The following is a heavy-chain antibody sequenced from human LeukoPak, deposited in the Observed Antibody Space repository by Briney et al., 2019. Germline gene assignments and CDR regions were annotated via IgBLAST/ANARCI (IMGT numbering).Heavy chain of an antibody. V-gene: IGHV3-21*01. CDR2: ISSSSTYI. D-gene: IGHD3-16*01. CDR3: ARDGGEGSDEDIWYFDP. CDR1: GFTFSRYG. J-gene: IGHJ2*01. Sequence: PGGSLRLSCAASGFTFSRYGMNWVRQAPGKGLEWVSAISSSSTYIFYGDSVKGRFTVSRDNAKNSLYLQMNSLRAEDTAVYFCARDGGEGSDEDIWYFDPWGRGTLATVSS.